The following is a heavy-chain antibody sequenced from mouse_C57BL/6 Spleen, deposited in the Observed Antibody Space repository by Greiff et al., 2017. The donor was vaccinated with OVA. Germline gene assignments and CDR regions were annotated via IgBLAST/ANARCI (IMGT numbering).Heavy chain of an antibody. D-gene: IGHD2-4*01. Sequence: VQLQESGAELVKPGASVKISCKASGYAFSSYWMNWVKQRPGTGLEWIGQIYPGDGDTNYNGKFKGKATLTADKSSSTAYMQLSSLTSEDSAVYFCALYYDLAWFAYWGQGTLVTVSA. CDR3: ALYYDLAWFAY. CDR1: GYAFSSYW. V-gene: IGHV1-80*01. J-gene: IGHJ3*01. CDR2: IYPGDGDT.